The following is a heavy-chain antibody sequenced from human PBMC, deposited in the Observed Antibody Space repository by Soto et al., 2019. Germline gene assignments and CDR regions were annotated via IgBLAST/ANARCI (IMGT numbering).Heavy chain of an antibody. CDR1: GITFTSYG. V-gene: IGHV1-69*09. CDR3: ASARCSERELHPYYFDL. J-gene: IGHJ4*02. Sequence: QVQLVQSGAEVKQPGSSVNVSCQASGITFTSYGRGWVRQAPVQWLECMGGVIHVLKIANYAQKFQGRVTITADKSTTTAYMELSSLRSEDTAVYYCASARCSERELHPYYFDLWGQGTLVTVSS. CDR2: VIHVLKIA. D-gene: IGHD6-6*01.